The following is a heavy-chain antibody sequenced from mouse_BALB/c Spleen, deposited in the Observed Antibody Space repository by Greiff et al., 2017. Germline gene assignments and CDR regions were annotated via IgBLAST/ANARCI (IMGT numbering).Heavy chain of an antibody. CDR3: ANIYYGYDDWYAMDY. D-gene: IGHD2-2*01. CDR1: GFTFSSYG. Sequence: EVKLVESGGGLVQPGGSLKLSCAASGFTFSSYGMSWVRQTPDKRLELVATINSNGGSTYYPDSVKGRFTISRDNAKNTLYLQMSSLKSEDTAMYYCANIYYGYDDWYAMDYWGQGTSVTVSS. CDR2: INSNGGST. J-gene: IGHJ4*01. V-gene: IGHV5-6-3*01.